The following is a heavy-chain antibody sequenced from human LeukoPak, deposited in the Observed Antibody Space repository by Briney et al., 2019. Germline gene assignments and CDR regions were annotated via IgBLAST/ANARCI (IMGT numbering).Heavy chain of an antibody. V-gene: IGHV4-34*01. CDR3: ARLPRGFFGEFLNFDL. D-gene: IGHD3-10*01. CDR1: GGSISSYY. Sequence: ASETLSLTCTVSGGSISSYYWSWIRQPPGKGLEWIGDIHHSGSTKYNPSLKRPVTISIDTSKNHFSLKLASVTAADTAMYYCARLPRGFFGEFLNFDLWGQGTPVTVSS. CDR2: IHHSGST. J-gene: IGHJ4*02.